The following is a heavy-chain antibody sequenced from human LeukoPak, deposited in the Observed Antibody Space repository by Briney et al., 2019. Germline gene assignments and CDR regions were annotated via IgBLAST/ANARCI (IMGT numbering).Heavy chain of an antibody. V-gene: IGHV3-74*01. Sequence: GGSLRLSCAASGFRFRSYGMHWVRQAPGKGLVWVSRINSDGSSTSYADSVKGRFTISRDNAKNTLYLQMNSLRAEDTAVYYCARGYSSSWYQNYYYGMDVWGKGTTVTVSS. CDR2: INSDGSST. CDR1: GFRFRSYG. J-gene: IGHJ6*04. CDR3: ARGYSSSWYQNYYYGMDV. D-gene: IGHD6-13*01.